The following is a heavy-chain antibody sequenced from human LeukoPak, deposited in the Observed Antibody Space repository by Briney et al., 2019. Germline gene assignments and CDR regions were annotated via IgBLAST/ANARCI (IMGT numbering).Heavy chain of an antibody. J-gene: IGHJ5*02. V-gene: IGHV1-69*05. D-gene: IGHD3-22*01. CDR1: GGTFSSYA. CDR3: ARGGTANYYDSSGYYYS. Sequence: GASVKVSCKASGGTFSSYAISWVRQAPGQGLEWMGGIIPIFGTANYAQKFQGRVTMTRDTSISTAYMELSRLRSDDTAVYYCARGGTANYYDSSGYYYSWGQGTLVTVSS. CDR2: IIPIFGTA.